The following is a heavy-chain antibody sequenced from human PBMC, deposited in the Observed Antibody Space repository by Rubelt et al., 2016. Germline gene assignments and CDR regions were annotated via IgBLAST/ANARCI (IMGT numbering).Heavy chain of an antibody. CDR3: ARIRDDSPPYYFDY. CDR1: GGSFSGYY. J-gene: IGHJ4*02. Sequence: QVQLQQWGAGLLKPSETLSLTCAVFGGSFSGYYWSWIRQPPGKGLEWIGSVYYSGSTYYNPSLKSGVTMSVDTSKNQFSLKRSALTAADTAVYCCARIRDDSPPYYFDYWGQGTLVTVSS. CDR2: VYYSGST. D-gene: IGHD3-3*02. V-gene: IGHV4-34*11.